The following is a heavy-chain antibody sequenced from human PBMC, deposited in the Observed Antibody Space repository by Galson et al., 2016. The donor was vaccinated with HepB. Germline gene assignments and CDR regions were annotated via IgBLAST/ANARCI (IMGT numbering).Heavy chain of an antibody. D-gene: IGHD3/OR15-3a*01. CDR2: IYPNDGTT. Sequence: SVKVSCKASGYTFSSYYTHWVRQAPGQGLEWMGIIYPNDGTTNYAQRFQGRVTFTRDTSASTAYMELSSLIFEDTAVYFCARDDATDGPIILDYWGQGTLVTVSS. J-gene: IGHJ4*02. CDR3: ARDDATDGPIILDY. CDR1: GYTFSSYY. V-gene: IGHV1-46*01.